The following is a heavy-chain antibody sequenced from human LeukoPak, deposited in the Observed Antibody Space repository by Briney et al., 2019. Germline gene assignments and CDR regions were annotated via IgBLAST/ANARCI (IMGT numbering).Heavy chain of an antibody. Sequence: PGGSLRLSCAASGFTFSSYGMHWVRQAPGKGLEWVAVISYDGSNKYYADSVKGRFTISRDNSKNTLYLQMNSLRAEDTAVYYCTTAVPAMPQRYWGQGTLVTVSS. CDR2: ISYDGSNK. J-gene: IGHJ4*02. CDR1: GFTFSSYG. D-gene: IGHD2-2*01. V-gene: IGHV3-30*03. CDR3: TTAVPAMPQRY.